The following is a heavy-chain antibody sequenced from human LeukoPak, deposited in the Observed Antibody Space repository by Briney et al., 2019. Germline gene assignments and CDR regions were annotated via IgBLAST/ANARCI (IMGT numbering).Heavy chain of an antibody. Sequence: GASVKVSCKASGYTFTIYYMHWVRQAPGQGLEWMGLINPTGGSTGYAQKFQGRVTITRDMSTSTDYMELSSLRSEDTAIYYCARGERATNWFDPWGQGTLVTVSS. CDR3: ARGERATNWFDP. D-gene: IGHD3-16*01. V-gene: IGHV1-46*01. CDR1: GYTFTIYY. CDR2: INPTGGST. J-gene: IGHJ5*02.